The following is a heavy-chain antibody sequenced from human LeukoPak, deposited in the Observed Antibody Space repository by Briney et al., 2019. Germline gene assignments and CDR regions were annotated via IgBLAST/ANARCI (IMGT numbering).Heavy chain of an antibody. V-gene: IGHV3-30*03. Sequence: PGGSLRLSCAASGFIFSRYGMHWVRQAPGKGLEWVAVVSYDGTETKYADSVKGRLNLSRDNSKNTVYLQMNSLTFEDTAVYYCARSARRVIFDVWGKGTTVIVSS. CDR1: GFIFSRYG. CDR3: ARSARRVIFDV. CDR2: VSYDGTET. J-gene: IGHJ6*04. D-gene: IGHD3-10*01.